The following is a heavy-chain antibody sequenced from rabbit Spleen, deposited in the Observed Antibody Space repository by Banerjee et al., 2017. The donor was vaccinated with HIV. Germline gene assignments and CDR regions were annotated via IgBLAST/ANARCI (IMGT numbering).Heavy chain of an antibody. J-gene: IGHJ4*01. D-gene: IGHD4-2*01. CDR2: IVTGDGRT. CDR3: VRDQAGDAGYGPYYFSL. CDR1: GFTIRSGYL. V-gene: IGHV1S47*01. Sequence: QEQLKETGGGLVQPGGSLTLSCKASGFTIRSGYLMGWVRHAPGKALEWIGFIVTGDGRTYYASWVNGRFTISSNTNQNTVSLQMNSLTAADTATYFCVRDQAGDAGYGPYYFSLWGQGTLVTVS.